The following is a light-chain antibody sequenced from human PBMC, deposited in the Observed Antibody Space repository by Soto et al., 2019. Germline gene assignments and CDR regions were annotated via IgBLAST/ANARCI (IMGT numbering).Light chain of an antibody. Sequence: DIQMTQSPSTLSASVGDRVTITCRASQNIDSWLAWYQQKPGKAPKLLIYKASSLESGVPSRFSGSGSGTEFTLTISSLQPDDFATYYCQQYNSYPWTFGQGTKVDIK. V-gene: IGKV1-5*03. CDR2: KAS. CDR1: QNIDSW. J-gene: IGKJ1*01. CDR3: QQYNSYPWT.